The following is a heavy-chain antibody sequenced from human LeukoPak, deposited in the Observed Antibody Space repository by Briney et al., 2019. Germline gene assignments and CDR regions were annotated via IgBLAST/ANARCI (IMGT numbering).Heavy chain of an antibody. J-gene: IGHJ5*02. V-gene: IGHV1-2*02. Sequence: GASVTVSCKASGYTFTGYYMHWVRQAPGQGLEWMGWINPNSGGTNYAQKFQGRVTMTRDTSISTAYMELSRLRSDDTAVYYCARRSYSSSFGYNWFDPWGQGTLVTVSS. CDR1: GYTFTGYY. D-gene: IGHD6-13*01. CDR2: INPNSGGT. CDR3: ARRSYSSSFGYNWFDP.